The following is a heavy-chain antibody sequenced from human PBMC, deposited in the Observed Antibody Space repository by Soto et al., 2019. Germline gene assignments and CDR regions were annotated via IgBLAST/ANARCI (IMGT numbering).Heavy chain of an antibody. CDR3: AKAYFVWSSEQPYYFGY. CDR2: ISGSGVRS. CDR1: GITFSNYA. D-gene: IGHD3-16*01. V-gene: IGHV3-23*01. J-gene: IGHJ4*02. Sequence: EVQLLDSGGGLLQPGGSLRLSCAASGITFSNYAMTWVRQGRGKGPEWVSGISGSGVRSYYADSVKVRFTISRDNSKSTLHLQMKCLRSEDTAVYYCAKAYFVWSSEQPYYFGYWGQGTLVAVSS.